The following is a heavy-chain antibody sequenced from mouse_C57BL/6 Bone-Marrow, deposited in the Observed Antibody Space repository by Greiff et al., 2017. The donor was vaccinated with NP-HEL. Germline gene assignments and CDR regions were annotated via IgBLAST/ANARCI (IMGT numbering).Heavy chain of an antibody. CDR1: GYTFTSYW. CDR3: AISPLWVRQGDY. D-gene: IGHD2-14*01. V-gene: IGHV1-74*01. J-gene: IGHJ2*01. Sequence: VQLQQPGAELVKPGASVKVSCKASGYTFTSYWMHWVKQRPGQGLEWIGRIHPSDSDTNYNQKFKGQATLTVDKTSSTAYMQLSSLTSEDSAVYYCAISPLWVRQGDYWGQGTTLTVSS. CDR2: IHPSDSDT.